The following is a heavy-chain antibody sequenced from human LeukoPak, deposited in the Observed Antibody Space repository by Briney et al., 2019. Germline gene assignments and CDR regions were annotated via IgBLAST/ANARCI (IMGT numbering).Heavy chain of an antibody. D-gene: IGHD2-2*01. V-gene: IGHV3-74*01. CDR2: INSDGSST. Sequence: PGGSLRLSCAASGSTFSSYWMNWVRQPPGKGLVWVSRINSDGSSTTYADSVKGRFTISRDNAKNTLYLQMNSLRAEDTAVYYCARSYCSSTICYGWFDYWGQGTLVTVSS. CDR1: GSTFSSYW. J-gene: IGHJ4*02. CDR3: ARSYCSSTICYGWFDY.